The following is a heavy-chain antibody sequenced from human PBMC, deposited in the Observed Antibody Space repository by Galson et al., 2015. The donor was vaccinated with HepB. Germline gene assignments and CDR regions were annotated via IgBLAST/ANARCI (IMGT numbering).Heavy chain of an antibody. CDR1: GFTFSSYA. V-gene: IGHV3-23*01. J-gene: IGHJ6*02. CDR3: VFPLRYYDFWSGMRGDYYYGMDV. D-gene: IGHD3-3*01. Sequence: SLRLSCAASGFTFSSYAMSWVRQAPGKGLEWVSAISGSGGSTYYADSVKGRFTISRDNSKNTLYLQMNSLRAEDTAVYYCVFPLRYYDFWSGMRGDYYYGMDVWGQGTTVTVSS. CDR2: ISGSGGST.